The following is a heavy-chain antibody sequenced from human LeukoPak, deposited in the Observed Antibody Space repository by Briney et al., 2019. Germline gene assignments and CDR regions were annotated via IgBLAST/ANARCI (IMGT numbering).Heavy chain of an antibody. V-gene: IGHV3-30-3*02. J-gene: IGHJ4*02. CDR3: AKRFPAVFDY. CDR2: ISYDGSNK. CDR1: GFTFSSYA. Sequence: GRSLRLSCAASGFTFSSYAMHWVRQAPGKGLEWVAVISYDGSNKYYADSVKGRFTISRDNSKNTLYLQMNSLRAEDTAVYYCAKRFPAVFDYWGQGTLVTVSS. D-gene: IGHD6-19*01.